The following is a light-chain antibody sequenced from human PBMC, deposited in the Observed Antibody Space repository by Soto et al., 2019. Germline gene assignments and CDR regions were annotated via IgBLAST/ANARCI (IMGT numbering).Light chain of an antibody. CDR1: SSDVGGFNY. CDR3: NSYTSSRTYV. CDR2: DVT. Sequence: QSALTQPASVSGSPGQSITISCTGTSSDVGGFNYVSWYQQHPGKAPKLMIYDVTNRPSGVSYRLSGSKSGNTASLTISGLQAEDEADYYCNSYTSSRTYVFGTGTKLTVL. V-gene: IGLV2-14*03. J-gene: IGLJ1*01.